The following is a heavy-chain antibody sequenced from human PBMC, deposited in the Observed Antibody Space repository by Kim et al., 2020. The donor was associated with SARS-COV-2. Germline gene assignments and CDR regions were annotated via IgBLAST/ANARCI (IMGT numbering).Heavy chain of an antibody. J-gene: IGHJ4*02. Sequence: GGSLRLSCEASGFSFSSYWMKWVRQAPGKGLEWVANIKQDGSEKYYVDSVKGRFTISRDNAKNSLYLQMNSLRVEDTAMYYCATSPYSGNYYWFYYWGQGTLVTVSS. CDR1: GFSFSSYW. CDR3: ATSPYSGNYYWFYY. CDR2: IKQDGSEK. D-gene: IGHD1-26*01. V-gene: IGHV3-7*03.